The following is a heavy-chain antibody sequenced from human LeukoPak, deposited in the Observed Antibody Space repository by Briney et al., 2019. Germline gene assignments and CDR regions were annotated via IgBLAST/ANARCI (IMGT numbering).Heavy chain of an antibody. V-gene: IGHV3-33*01. Sequence: QPGGSLRLSCAASGFTFSSYGMHWVRQASGKGLEWVAVIWYDGSNKHYADSVKGRFTISRDNSKNTLYLQMNSLRAEDTAVYYCARDILYGDYSIDLVDYWGQGTLVTVSS. D-gene: IGHD4-17*01. CDR2: IWYDGSNK. CDR3: ARDILYGDYSIDLVDY. J-gene: IGHJ4*02. CDR1: GFTFSSYG.